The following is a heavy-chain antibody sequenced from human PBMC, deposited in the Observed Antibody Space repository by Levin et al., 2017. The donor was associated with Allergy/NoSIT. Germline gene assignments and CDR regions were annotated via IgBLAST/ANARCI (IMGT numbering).Heavy chain of an antibody. CDR2: TYYRSKWYN. CDR1: GDSVSSNSAA. D-gene: IGHD2-2*01. J-gene: IGHJ6*03. V-gene: IGHV6-1*01. CDR3: ARDIVVVPAATYYYYMDG. Sequence: PSETLSLTCAISGDSVSSNSAAWNWIRQSPSRGLEWLGRTYYRSKWYNDYAVSVKSRITINPDTSKNQFSLQLNSVTPEDTAVYYCARDIVVVPAATYYYYMDGWGKGTTVTVSS.